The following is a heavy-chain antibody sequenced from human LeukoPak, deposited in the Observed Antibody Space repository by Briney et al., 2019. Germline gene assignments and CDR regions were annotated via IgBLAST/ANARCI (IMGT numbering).Heavy chain of an antibody. Sequence: PSETLSLTCAVYGGSFGGYYWSWIRQPPGKGLEWIGEINHSGSTNYNPPLKSRVTISVDTSKNQFSLKLSSVTAADTAVYYCARAIDSSSPFDYWGQGTLVTVSS. CDR1: GGSFGGYY. D-gene: IGHD6-13*01. CDR3: ARAIDSSSPFDY. J-gene: IGHJ4*02. CDR2: INHSGST. V-gene: IGHV4-34*01.